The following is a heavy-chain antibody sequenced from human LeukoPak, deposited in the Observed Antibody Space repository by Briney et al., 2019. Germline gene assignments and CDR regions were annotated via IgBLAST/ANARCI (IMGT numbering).Heavy chain of an antibody. CDR2: IKSRNRGETV. J-gene: IGHJ4*02. Sequence: TPGGPLSLSCAASGFTFSDAWMNGSRLPPGKGLEWLGRIKSRNRGETVDYAAPVKGRFTISRDDSKTTVYLQMNSLKTEDTAIYYCTTDGSTTLSNTFDYWGQGTLVTVSS. V-gene: IGHV3-15*01. CDR3: TTDGSTTLSNTFDY. CDR1: GFTFSDAW. D-gene: IGHD1-26*01.